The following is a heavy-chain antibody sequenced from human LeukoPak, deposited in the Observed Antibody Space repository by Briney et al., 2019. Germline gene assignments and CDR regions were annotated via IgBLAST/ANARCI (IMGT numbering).Heavy chain of an antibody. V-gene: IGHV4-34*01. D-gene: IGHD3-10*01. CDR3: ARDVGTYYPYTAIDY. J-gene: IGHJ4*02. CDR2: INHSGST. Sequence: ASETLSLTCAVYGESFSNYYWTWIRQPPGKGLEWIGEINHSGSTHYTPSLKSRVSISVDTSKNHYSRKLTSVTATDTAVYYCARDVGTYYPYTAIDYWGQGILVTVSS. CDR1: GESFSNYY.